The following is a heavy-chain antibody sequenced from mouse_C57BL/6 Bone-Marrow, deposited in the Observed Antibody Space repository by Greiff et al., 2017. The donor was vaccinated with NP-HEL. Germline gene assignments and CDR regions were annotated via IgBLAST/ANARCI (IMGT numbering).Heavy chain of an antibody. D-gene: IGHD1-1*01. CDR1: GYTFTSYG. CDR2: IYPRSGNT. CDR3: ARRRFYYGSSYDWYFDV. V-gene: IGHV1-81*01. J-gene: IGHJ1*03. Sequence: VQLQQSGAELARPGASVKLSCKASGYTFTSYGISWVKQRTGQGLEWIGEIYPRSGNTYYNEKFKGKATQTADKSSSTAYMELRSLTSEDSAVYFCARRRFYYGSSYDWYFDVWGTGTTVTVSS.